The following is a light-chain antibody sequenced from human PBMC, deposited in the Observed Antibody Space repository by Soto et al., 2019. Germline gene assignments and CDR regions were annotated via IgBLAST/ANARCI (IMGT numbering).Light chain of an antibody. J-gene: IGKJ4*01. Sequence: DIQMTQSPSTLSASVRDTVTITCRASQSISSWLAWYQQKPGKVPKLLMYKTSSLESGVPSRFSGGGSGTEFTLTISSLQADDFATYYCQQYHAYPLTFGGGTKVEI. CDR3: QQYHAYPLT. CDR1: QSISSW. V-gene: IGKV1-5*03. CDR2: KTS.